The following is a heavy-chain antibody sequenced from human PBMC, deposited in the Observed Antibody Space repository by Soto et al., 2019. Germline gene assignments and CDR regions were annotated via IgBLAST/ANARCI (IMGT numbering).Heavy chain of an antibody. Sequence: GGSLRLSCAASGFTVSSNYMSWVRQAPGKGLEWVSVIYSGGSTYYADSVKGRFTISRDNSKNTLYLQMNSLRAEDTAVYYCASDSSGYYDFDYWGQGTLVTVSS. D-gene: IGHD3-22*01. CDR2: IYSGGST. CDR1: GFTVSSNY. CDR3: ASDSSGYYDFDY. V-gene: IGHV3-66*01. J-gene: IGHJ4*02.